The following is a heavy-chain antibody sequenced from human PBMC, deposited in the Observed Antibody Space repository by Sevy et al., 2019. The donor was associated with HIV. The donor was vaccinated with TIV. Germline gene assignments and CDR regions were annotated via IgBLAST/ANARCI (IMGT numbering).Heavy chain of an antibody. Sequence: GGSLRLSCAASGFTFSSYWMSWVRQAPGKGLEWVANIKQDGSEKYYVDSVKGRFTISRDNAKNSLYLQMNSLRAEDTAVYYCARDYPNIYYDSSGTNYYYGMDVWGQGTTVTVSS. D-gene: IGHD3-22*01. CDR3: ARDYPNIYYDSSGTNYYYGMDV. CDR2: IKQDGSEK. V-gene: IGHV3-7*01. J-gene: IGHJ6*02. CDR1: GFTFSSYW.